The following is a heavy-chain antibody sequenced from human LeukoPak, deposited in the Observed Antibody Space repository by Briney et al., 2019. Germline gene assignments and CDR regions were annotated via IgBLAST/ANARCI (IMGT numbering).Heavy chain of an antibody. J-gene: IGHJ3*02. Sequence: GGSLRLSCAASGFTFSNSWMHWVCQAPEKGLGWVADIKCDGSEKCYVDSVKGRLTISRDNAKNSLYLQVNSLRAEDMTVYYCVRGVGSSTSCYVRAFDIWGQGTMVTVSS. V-gene: IGHV3-52*01. D-gene: IGHD2-2*01. CDR1: GFTFSNSW. CDR3: VRGVGSSTSCYVRAFDI. CDR2: IKCDGSEK.